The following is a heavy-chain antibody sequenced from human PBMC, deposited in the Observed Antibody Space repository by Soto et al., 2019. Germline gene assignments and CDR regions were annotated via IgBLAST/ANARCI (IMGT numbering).Heavy chain of an antibody. CDR1: GYTFTSYG. J-gene: IGHJ4*02. V-gene: IGHV1-18*01. Sequence: AASVKVSCKASGYTFTSYGISWVRQAPGQGLEWMGWISAYNGNTNYAQKLQGRVTMTTDTSTSTAYMELRSLRSDDTAVYYCAREYCSSTSCYGADYWGQGTLVTVS. D-gene: IGHD2-2*01. CDR2: ISAYNGNT. CDR3: AREYCSSTSCYGADY.